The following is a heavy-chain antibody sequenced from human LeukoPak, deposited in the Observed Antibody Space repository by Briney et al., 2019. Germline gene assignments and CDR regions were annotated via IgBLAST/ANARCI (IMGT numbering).Heavy chain of an antibody. CDR1: GFTFTGYY. V-gene: IGHV1-2*02. CDR2: INSNRGGT. Sequence: ASVKVSCKACGFTFTGYYMRWVRHATGQGLEWKGWINSNRGGTNYAQKFQGRVTMTRDTSISTAYMELSRLRSDDTAVYYCARDLLIVVGHDAFDIWGQGTMVTVSS. D-gene: IGHD2-2*01. J-gene: IGHJ3*02. CDR3: ARDLLIVVGHDAFDI.